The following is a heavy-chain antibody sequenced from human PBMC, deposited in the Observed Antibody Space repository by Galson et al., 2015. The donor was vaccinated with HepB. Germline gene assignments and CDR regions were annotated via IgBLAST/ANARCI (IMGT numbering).Heavy chain of an antibody. J-gene: IGHJ5*02. CDR1: GGSFCGYH. D-gene: IGHD3-16*01. V-gene: IGHV4-34*01. CDR3: ASGLRGGLGARLDL. Sequence: LSLTCGVYGGSFCGYHWSWLRQPPGEAPDWIGEINYRGSTSYSPALKSRVTISLATAKNQVSLDLTSVTAADTAVYFCASGLRGGLGARLDLWGQGALVTVSS. CDR2: INYRGST.